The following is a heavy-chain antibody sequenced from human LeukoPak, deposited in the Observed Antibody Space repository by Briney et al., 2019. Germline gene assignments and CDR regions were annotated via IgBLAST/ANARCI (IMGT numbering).Heavy chain of an antibody. CDR1: GGSISSGSYY. D-gene: IGHD6-19*01. Sequence: SETLSLTCTVSGGSISSGSYYWSWIRQPAGKGLEWIGRIYTSGSTNYNPSLKSRVTISVDTSKNRFSLKLSSVTAADTAVYYCARDLIAVAGTFWFDPWGQGTLVTVSS. CDR2: IYTSGST. CDR3: ARDLIAVAGTFWFDP. V-gene: IGHV4-61*02. J-gene: IGHJ5*02.